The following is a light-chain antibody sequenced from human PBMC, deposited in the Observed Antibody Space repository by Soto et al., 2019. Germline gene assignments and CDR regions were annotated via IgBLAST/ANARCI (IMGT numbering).Light chain of an antibody. CDR3: SSYTSSSTLHYV. CDR2: DVT. Sequence: QSALTQPASVSGAPGQSITISCTGTSSDVGGYNYVSWYQHHPGKAPKLMIYDVTNRPSGVSNRFSGSKSGNTASLTISGLQAEDEADYYCSSYTSSSTLHYVFGTGTKLTVL. V-gene: IGLV2-14*03. CDR1: SSDVGGYNY. J-gene: IGLJ1*01.